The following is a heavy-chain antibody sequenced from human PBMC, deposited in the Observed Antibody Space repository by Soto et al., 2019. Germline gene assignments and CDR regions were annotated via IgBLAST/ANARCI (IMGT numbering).Heavy chain of an antibody. Sequence: GGSLRLSCAASGFTFSSYAMSWVRQSPEKGLEWVSAITGSGGSTYHADSVKGRFTISRDNSKNTLYLQMSSLRAEDTAVYYCAKGSASASPYYFDCWGQGILVTVSS. CDR1: GFTFSSYA. CDR3: AKGSASASPYYFDC. J-gene: IGHJ4*02. CDR2: ITGSGGST. V-gene: IGHV3-23*01.